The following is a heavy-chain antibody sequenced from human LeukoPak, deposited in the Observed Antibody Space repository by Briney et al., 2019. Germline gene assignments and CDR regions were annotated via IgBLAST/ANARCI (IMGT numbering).Heavy chain of an antibody. D-gene: IGHD1-26*01. CDR1: GGSISSSSYY. J-gene: IGHJ4*02. CDR3: ARQEGGIVGPY. Sequence: SETLSLTCTVSGGSISSSSYYWGWIRQPPGKGLEWIGSIYYSGSTYYNPSLKSRVTISVDTSKNQFSLKLSSVTAADTAVYYCARQEGGIVGPYWGQGTLVTVSS. V-gene: IGHV4-39*07. CDR2: IYYSGST.